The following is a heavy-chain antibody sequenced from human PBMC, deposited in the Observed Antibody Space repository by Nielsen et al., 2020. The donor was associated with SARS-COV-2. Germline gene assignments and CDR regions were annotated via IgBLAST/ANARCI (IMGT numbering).Heavy chain of an antibody. V-gene: IGHV3-23*01. Sequence: GESLKISCAASGFTFNIYAMAWVRRAPGRGLQWVTGVSASGGSTYYTDSVKGRFSISRDNSKNTLFLQMHSLRVEDTALYYCAKDGVVRGDALDLWGQGTMVTVSS. J-gene: IGHJ3*01. CDR2: VSASGGST. CDR1: GFTFNIYA. D-gene: IGHD3-10*01. CDR3: AKDGVVRGDALDL.